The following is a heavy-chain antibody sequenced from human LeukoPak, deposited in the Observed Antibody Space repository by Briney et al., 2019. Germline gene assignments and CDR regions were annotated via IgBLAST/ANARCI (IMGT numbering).Heavy chain of an antibody. V-gene: IGHV3-23*01. CDR3: AKAGPFYGSGPSDAFDI. CDR2: ISGSGGST. CDR1: GFTFSSYA. Sequence: GGSLRLSCAASGFTFSSYAMSWVRQAPGKGLEWVSAISGSGGSTYYADSVKGRFTISRDNSKNTLYLQMNSLRAEDTAVYYCAKAGPFYGSGPSDAFDIWGQGTMSPSLQ. D-gene: IGHD3-10*01. J-gene: IGHJ3*02.